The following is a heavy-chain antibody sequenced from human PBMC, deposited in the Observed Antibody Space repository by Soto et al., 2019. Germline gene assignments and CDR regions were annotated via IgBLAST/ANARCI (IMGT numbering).Heavy chain of an antibody. CDR1: GYTFTNYD. V-gene: IGHV1-8*01. CDR3: ARGRGWRDY. CDR2: MDPKSGNT. J-gene: IGHJ4*02. Sequence: QVQLVQSGAEVKKPGASVKVSCKASGYTFTNYDINWVRQAPGQGLEWMGWMDPKSGNTDYAQKFQGRVTITRNTSNSTAYLEVSSLSSEDTAVYFCARGRGWRDYWGQGTLVTVSS. D-gene: IGHD2-15*01.